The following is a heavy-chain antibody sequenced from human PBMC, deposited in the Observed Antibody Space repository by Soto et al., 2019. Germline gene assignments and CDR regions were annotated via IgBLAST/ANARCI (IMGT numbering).Heavy chain of an antibody. V-gene: IGHV3-30*18. Sequence: QVQLVESGGGVVPPGRSLRLSCVASGFMFSVHDMHWVRQVPGKGLEWVTVIAYDGKNIYYADSVKGRFTISRDNLKSTLYLQMNNVRPEAAAVYYCTKGHYDYVWGTYRPGGSWGQGTLVAVSS. J-gene: IGHJ4*02. CDR1: GFMFSVHD. CDR2: IAYDGKNI. CDR3: TKGHYDYVWGTYRPGGS. D-gene: IGHD3-16*01.